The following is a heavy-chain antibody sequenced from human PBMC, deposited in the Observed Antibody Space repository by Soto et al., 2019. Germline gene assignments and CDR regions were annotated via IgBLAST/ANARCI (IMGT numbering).Heavy chain of an antibody. CDR3: ARQAGSSIATLYYYYYGMDV. D-gene: IGHD6-6*01. V-gene: IGHV1-18*01. Sequence: QVQLVQSGAEVKKPGASVKVSCKASGYTFTSYGISWVRQAPGQGLEWMGWISAYNGNTNYAQKLPGRATMTTDTTTSTAYMELRSLRSDDTAVYYCARQAGSSIATLYYYYYGMDVWGQGTTVTVSS. CDR1: GYTFTSYG. J-gene: IGHJ6*02. CDR2: ISAYNGNT.